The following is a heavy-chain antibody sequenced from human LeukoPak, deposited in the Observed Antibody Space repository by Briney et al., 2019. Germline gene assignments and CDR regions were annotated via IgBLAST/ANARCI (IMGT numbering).Heavy chain of an antibody. CDR3: AKDVAAGTLSPWFDP. CDR1: GFTFSSYA. Sequence: GGSLRLSCAASGFTFSSYAMSWVRQAPGKGLEWVSAISGSGGSTYYADSVKGRFTISRDNSKNTVYLQMNSLRAEDTAVYYCAKDVAAGTLSPWFDPWGQGTLVTVSS. CDR2: ISGSGGST. J-gene: IGHJ5*02. V-gene: IGHV3-23*01. D-gene: IGHD6-13*01.